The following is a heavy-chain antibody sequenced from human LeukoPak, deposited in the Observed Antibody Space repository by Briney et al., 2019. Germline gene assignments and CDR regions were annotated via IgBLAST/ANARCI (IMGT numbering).Heavy chain of an antibody. CDR3: AMAGSTSSGWFDP. CDR2: ISGSGGST. D-gene: IGHD2-2*01. J-gene: IGHJ5*02. V-gene: IGHV3-23*01. Sequence: QSGGSLRLSCAASGFTFSSYVMSWVRQAPGKGMEWVSTISGSGGSTYYADSVKGRFTISRDNSKNTLYLQMNSLRAEDMAVYYCAMAGSTSSGWFDPWGQGTPVTVSS. CDR1: GFTFSSYV.